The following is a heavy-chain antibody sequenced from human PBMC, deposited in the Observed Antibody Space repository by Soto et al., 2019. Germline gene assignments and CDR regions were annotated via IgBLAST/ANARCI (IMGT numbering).Heavy chain of an antibody. CDR2: INPSGGST. D-gene: IGHD1-26*01. V-gene: IGHV1-46*01. J-gene: IGHJ4*02. Sequence: ASVKVSCTASGYTFTSYYMHWVRQAPGQGLEWMGIINPSGGSTSYAQKFQGRVTMTRDTSTSTVYMELSSLRSEDTAVYYCARARGGLVGATPLYYFDYWGQGTLVTVSS. CDR3: ARARGGLVGATPLYYFDY. CDR1: GYTFTSYY.